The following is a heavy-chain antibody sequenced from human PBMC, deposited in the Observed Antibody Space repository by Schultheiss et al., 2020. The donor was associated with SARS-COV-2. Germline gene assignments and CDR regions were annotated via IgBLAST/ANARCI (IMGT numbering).Heavy chain of an antibody. J-gene: IGHJ3*02. Sequence: GESLKISCKASGYTFTSYAMHWVRQAPGQRLEWMGWINAGNGNTKYSQKFQGRVTITRDTSASTAYMELSSLRSEDTAVYYCARGDCSGGSCYGLDGAFDIWGQGTMVTVSS. V-gene: IGHV1-3*01. D-gene: IGHD2-15*01. CDR2: INAGNGNT. CDR1: GYTFTSYA. CDR3: ARGDCSGGSCYGLDGAFDI.